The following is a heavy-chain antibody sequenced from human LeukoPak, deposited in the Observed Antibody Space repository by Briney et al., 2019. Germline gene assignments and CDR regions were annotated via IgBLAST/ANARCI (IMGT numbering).Heavy chain of an antibody. J-gene: IGHJ2*01. D-gene: IGHD5-12*01. V-gene: IGHV3-48*02. CDR3: ASLLHGWLRLGNFDL. CDR1: GFTFSSYS. CDR2: ISSSSSTI. Sequence: GGSLRLSCAASGFTFSSYSMHWVRQAPGKGLEWVSYISSSSSTIYYADSVKGRFTISRDNAKNSLYLQMNSLRDEDTAVYYCASLLHGWLRLGNFDLWGRGTLVTVSS.